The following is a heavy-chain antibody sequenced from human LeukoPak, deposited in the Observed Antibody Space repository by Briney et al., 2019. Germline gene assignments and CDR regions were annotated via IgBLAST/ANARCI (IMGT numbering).Heavy chain of an antibody. CDR1: GGSFSGYY. V-gene: IGHV4-34*01. Sequence: SETLSLTCAVYGGSFSGYYWSWLRQPPGKGLEGIGEINHSGSTNYNPSLKSRATISVDTSKNQFSLKLSSVTAADTAVYYCARSAMDVWGKGTTVTVSS. CDR2: INHSGST. J-gene: IGHJ6*04. CDR3: ARSAMDV.